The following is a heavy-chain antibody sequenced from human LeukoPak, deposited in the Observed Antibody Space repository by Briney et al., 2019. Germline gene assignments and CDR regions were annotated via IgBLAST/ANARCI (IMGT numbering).Heavy chain of an antibody. CDR3: ARVLIAAAGNYYYYYGMDV. D-gene: IGHD6-13*01. CDR1: GFTFSSYA. Sequence: GGSLRLSCAASGFTFSSYAMSWVRQAPGKGLEWVSLITGSGGSTYYADSVKGRFTISRDNSKNTLYLQMNSLRAEDTAVYYCARVLIAAAGNYYYYYGMDVWGQGTTVTVSS. CDR2: ITGSGGST. V-gene: IGHV3-23*01. J-gene: IGHJ6*02.